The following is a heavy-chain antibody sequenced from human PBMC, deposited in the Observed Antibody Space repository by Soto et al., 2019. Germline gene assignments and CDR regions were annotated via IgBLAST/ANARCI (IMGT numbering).Heavy chain of an antibody. J-gene: IGHJ4*02. CDR1: GYTFTSYA. Sequence: GASVKVSCKASGYTFTSYAMHWVRQAPGQRLEWMGWINAGNGNTKYSQKFQGRVTTTRDTSASTAYIELSSLRSEDTAVYYCARGPGGPDGPGDYWGQGTLVTVSS. V-gene: IGHV1-3*01. CDR3: ARGPGGPDGPGDY. D-gene: IGHD2-15*01. CDR2: INAGNGNT.